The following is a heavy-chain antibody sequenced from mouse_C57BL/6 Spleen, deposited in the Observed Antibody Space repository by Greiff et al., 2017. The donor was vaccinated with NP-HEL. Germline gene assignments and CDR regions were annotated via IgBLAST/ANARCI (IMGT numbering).Heavy chain of an antibody. J-gene: IGHJ3*01. CDR2: IDPSDSYT. D-gene: IGHD3-2*02. CDR1: GYTFTSYW. CDR3: ARSQHSSGRAWFAY. Sequence: QVQLQQPGAELVKPGASVKLSCKASGYTFTSYWMQWVNQRPGQGLEWIGEIDPSDSYTNYNQKFKGKATLTVDTSSSTAYMQLSSLTSEDSAVYYCARSQHSSGRAWFAYWGQGTLVTVSA. V-gene: IGHV1-50*01.